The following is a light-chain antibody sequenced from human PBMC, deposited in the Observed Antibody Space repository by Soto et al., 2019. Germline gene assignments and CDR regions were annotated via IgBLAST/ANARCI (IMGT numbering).Light chain of an antibody. CDR1: QSVNSN. CDR3: QQYNNRPRT. J-gene: IGKJ1*01. V-gene: IGKV3-15*01. Sequence: EMVMTQSPATLSVSPGDRATLSCRASQSVNSNLAWYQQKPGQAPRLLIYGASTRATGIPARFSGSESGTEFTLTISSLQSEDFAFYYCQQYNNRPRTFGQGTKVEIK. CDR2: GAS.